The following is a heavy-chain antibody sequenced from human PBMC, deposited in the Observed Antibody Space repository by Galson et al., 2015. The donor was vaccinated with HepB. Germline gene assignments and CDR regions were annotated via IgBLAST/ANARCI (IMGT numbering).Heavy chain of an antibody. D-gene: IGHD3-3*01. CDR3: ARDDRVGAASYLDY. J-gene: IGHJ4*02. CDR1: GYTFTSYG. Sequence: SVKVSCKASGYTFTSYGISWVRQAAGQGLEWMGWISAYNGNTNYAQKLQGRVTMTTDTSTSTAYMELRSLRSDDTAVYYCARDDRVGAASYLDYWGQGTLVTVSS. CDR2: ISAYNGNT. V-gene: IGHV1-18*01.